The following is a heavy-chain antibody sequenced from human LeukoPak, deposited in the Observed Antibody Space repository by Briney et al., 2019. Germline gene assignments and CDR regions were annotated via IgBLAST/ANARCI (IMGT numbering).Heavy chain of an antibody. V-gene: IGHV3-23*01. CDR1: GFTFSSYA. CDR2: ISGSGGST. D-gene: IGHD2-15*01. CDR3: AKDPPGYCSGGSCYY. Sequence: GGSLGLSCAASGFTFSSYAMSWVRQAPGKGLEWVSAISGSGGSTYYADSVKGRFTISRDNSKNTLYLQMNSLRAEDTAVYYCAKDPPGYCSGGSCYYWGQGTLVTVSS. J-gene: IGHJ4*02.